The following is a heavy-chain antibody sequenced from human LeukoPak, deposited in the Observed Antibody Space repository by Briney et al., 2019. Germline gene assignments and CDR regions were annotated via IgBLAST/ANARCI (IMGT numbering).Heavy chain of an antibody. D-gene: IGHD3-10*01. CDR2: INHSGST. CDR3: ARDRAMVRGVIKRDY. CDR1: GGSFSGYY. V-gene: IGHV4-34*01. Sequence: SETLSLTCAVYGGSFSGYYWSWIRQPPGKGLEWIGEINHSGSTNYNPSLKSRVTISVDTSKNQFSLKLSSVTAADTAVYYCARDRAMVRGVIKRDYWGQGTLVTVPS. J-gene: IGHJ4*02.